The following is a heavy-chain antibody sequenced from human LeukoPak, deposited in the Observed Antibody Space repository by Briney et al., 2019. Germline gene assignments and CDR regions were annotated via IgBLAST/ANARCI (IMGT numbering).Heavy chain of an antibody. V-gene: IGHV5-51*01. CDR3: ARAYYCGGGSCKLEY. J-gene: IGHJ4*02. D-gene: IGHD2-15*01. Sequence: GESLEISCQGSGYRFNSYWIAWVRQMPGKGLEWMGIIYPGDSDTRYSPSFRGQITISADKSINTAYLRWSSLKASDTAMYYCARAYYCGGGSCKLEYWGQGTLVTVSS. CDR2: IYPGDSDT. CDR1: GYRFNSYW.